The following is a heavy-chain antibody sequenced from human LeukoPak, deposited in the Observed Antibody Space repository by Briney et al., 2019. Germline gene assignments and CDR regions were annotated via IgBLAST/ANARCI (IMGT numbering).Heavy chain of an antibody. Sequence: GGSLRLSCAASRFTFSSYENNWVRQAPGKGLEWVSYTSSSGSIIYYADSVKGRFTISRDNAKNSLYLQMNSLRAEDTAIYYCATGDDFWSGYYQLDYWGQGTLVTVSS. CDR1: RFTFSSYE. CDR3: ATGDDFWSGYYQLDY. V-gene: IGHV3-48*03. CDR2: TSSSGSII. D-gene: IGHD3-3*01. J-gene: IGHJ4*02.